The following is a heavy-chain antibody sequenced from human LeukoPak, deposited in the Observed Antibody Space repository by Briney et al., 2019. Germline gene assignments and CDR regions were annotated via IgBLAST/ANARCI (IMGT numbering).Heavy chain of an antibody. D-gene: IGHD3-3*02. CDR3: ARAFYPGYYSYMAV. V-gene: IGHV4-59*01. J-gene: IGHJ6*03. CDR2: IYYSGST. CDR1: GGSISPYY. Sequence: SSETLSLTCTASGGSISPYYWSWIRQPPGKGLEWIGYIYYSGSTNYNPSLKSRVTISVDTSKNQFSLKLSSVTAADTAVYYCARAFYPGYYSYMAVWGKGTTVTVSS.